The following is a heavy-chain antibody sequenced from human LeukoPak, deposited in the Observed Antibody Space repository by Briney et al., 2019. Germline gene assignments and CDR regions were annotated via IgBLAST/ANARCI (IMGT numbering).Heavy chain of an antibody. V-gene: IGHV3-7*01. CDR3: ARESYYDFWRGDY. Sequence: PGGSLRLSCAASGFTFSSYWMSWVRQAPGKGLEWVANIKQDGSEKYYVDSVKGRFTISRDNAKNSLYLQMNSLRAEDTAVYYCARESYYDFWRGDYWGQGTLVTVSS. J-gene: IGHJ4*02. D-gene: IGHD3-3*01. CDR1: GFTFSSYW. CDR2: IKQDGSEK.